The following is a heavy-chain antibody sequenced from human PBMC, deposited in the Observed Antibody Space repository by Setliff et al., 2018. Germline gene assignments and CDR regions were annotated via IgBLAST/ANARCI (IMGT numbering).Heavy chain of an antibody. J-gene: IGHJ5*02. CDR2: SNHGGST. CDR1: GESFSNNY. Sequence: LSLTCSVYGESFSNNYWSWIRQTPGKGLEWIGESNHGGSTSYHPSLKSRVTISVDTSKKQFSLMLTSVTAADTAVYYCARYIPSAGCFDPWGQGALVTVS. CDR3: ARYIPSAGCFDP. D-gene: IGHD2-21*01. V-gene: IGHV4-34*01.